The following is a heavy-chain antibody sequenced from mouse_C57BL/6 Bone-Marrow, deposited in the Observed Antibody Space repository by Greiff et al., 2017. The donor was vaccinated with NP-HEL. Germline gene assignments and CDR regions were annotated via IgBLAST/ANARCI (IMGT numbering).Heavy chain of an antibody. CDR2: IYPSDSET. D-gene: IGHD3-2*02. V-gene: IGHV1-52*01. J-gene: IGHJ4*01. Sequence: LQQSGAELVRPGSSVKLSCKASGYTFTSYWMHWVTQRPIQGLEWIGNIYPSDSETHYNQKFKDKATLTVDKSSSTAYMQLSSLTSEDSAVYYCARSAAQATMDYWGQGTSVTVSS. CDR1: GYTFTSYW. CDR3: ARSAAQATMDY.